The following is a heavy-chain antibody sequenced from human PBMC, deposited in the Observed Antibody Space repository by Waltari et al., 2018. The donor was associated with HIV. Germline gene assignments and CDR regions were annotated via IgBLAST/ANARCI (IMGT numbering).Heavy chain of an antibody. V-gene: IGHV3-15*01. J-gene: IGHJ4*02. CDR2: IKTKGDGGET. D-gene: IGHD3-10*01. CDR1: GFTLNSVW. CDR3: TSEEDYGSGSHFDY. Sequence: EVQLVESGGDLLKPGGCPRLSCAASGFTLNSVWMSWVRQAPGKGLEWVGRIKTKGDGGETDYAAAVKGRFTISRDDSKNTVYLQMNSLKIEDTAVYYCTSEEDYGSGSHFDYWGQGTLVTVSS.